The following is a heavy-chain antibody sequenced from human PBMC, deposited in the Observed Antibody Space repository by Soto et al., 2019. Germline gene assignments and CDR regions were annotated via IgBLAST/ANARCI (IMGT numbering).Heavy chain of an antibody. CDR1: GFTFDDYA. V-gene: IGHV3-9*01. CDR3: AKDISHYGMDV. J-gene: IGHJ6*02. CDR2: ISWNSGSI. Sequence: PGGSLRLSCAASGFTFDDYAMHWVRQAPGKGLEWVSGISWNSGSIGYADSVKGRLTISRDNAKNSLYLQMNSLRAEDTALYYCAKDISHYGMDVWGQGTTVTVSS.